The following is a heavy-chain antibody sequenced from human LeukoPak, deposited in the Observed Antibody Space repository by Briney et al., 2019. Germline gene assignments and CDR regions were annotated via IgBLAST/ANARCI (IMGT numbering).Heavy chain of an antibody. CDR3: ARGRGPSVGKAPGGLNWFDP. V-gene: IGHV3-48*04. CDR2: IDSRSGNI. J-gene: IGHJ5*02. CDR1: GFTFSSYS. D-gene: IGHD6-13*01. Sequence: PGGSLRLSCAGSGFTFSSYSMNWVRQAPGVGLEWISYIDSRSGNIHYADSVKGRFTISRDNAKNSLFLQMSSLRAEDTALYYCARGRGPSVGKAPGGLNWFDPWGQGTLVTVSS.